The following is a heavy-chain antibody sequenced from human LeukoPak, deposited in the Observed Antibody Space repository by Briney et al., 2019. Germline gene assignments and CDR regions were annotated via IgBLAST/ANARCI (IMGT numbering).Heavy chain of an antibody. V-gene: IGHV3-7*01. CDR1: GFTFSSYW. D-gene: IGHD1-26*01. J-gene: IGHJ4*02. CDR3: AKAPGEWELPDY. CDR2: INQDGSVK. Sequence: PGGSLRLSCSASGFTFSSYWMSWVRQAPGKGLEWVANINQDGSVKYHVDSVKGRFTISRDNAKNSLYLQMNSLRAEDTAVYYCAKAPGEWELPDYWGQGTLVTVSS.